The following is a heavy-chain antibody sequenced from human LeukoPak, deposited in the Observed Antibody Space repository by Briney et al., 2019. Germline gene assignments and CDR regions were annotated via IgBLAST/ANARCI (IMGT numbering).Heavy chain of an antibody. CDR2: ISSSSSYI. CDR3: ARDPGCGGDCYSPEYFQH. D-gene: IGHD2-21*02. Sequence: GGSLRLSCAASGFAFSSYSMNWVRQAPGKGLEWVSSISSSSSYIYYADSVKGRFTISRDNAKNSLYLQMNSLRAEDTAVYYCARDPGCGGDCYSPEYFQHWGQGTLVTVSS. J-gene: IGHJ1*01. V-gene: IGHV3-21*01. CDR1: GFAFSSYS.